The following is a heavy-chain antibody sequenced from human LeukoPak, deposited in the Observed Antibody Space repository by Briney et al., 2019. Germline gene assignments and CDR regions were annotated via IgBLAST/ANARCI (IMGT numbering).Heavy chain of an antibody. Sequence: GGSLRLSCAASGFTFNTYAMSWVRQAPGKGLEWVSVIYSGGSTYYADSVKGRFTISRDNSKNTLYLQMNSLRAEDTAVYYCARDGYCSSTSCYEGDYFDYWGQGTLVTVSS. CDR1: GFTFNTYA. CDR3: ARDGYCSSTSCYEGDYFDY. J-gene: IGHJ4*02. CDR2: IYSGGST. D-gene: IGHD2-2*03. V-gene: IGHV3-66*01.